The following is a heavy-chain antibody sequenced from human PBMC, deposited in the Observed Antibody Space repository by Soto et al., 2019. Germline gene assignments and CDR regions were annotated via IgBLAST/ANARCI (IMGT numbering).Heavy chain of an antibody. V-gene: IGHV3-21*01. CDR2: ISSPSDI. Sequence: GGSLRLSCVGSGFSFSTYSINWVRQAPGKGLEWVSSISSPSDIYNADSVTGRFTISSDNDKTSVSLQLNSLRAEDTAVYYCAREYTAPFLAYGLDVWGQGTMVTVSS. CDR1: GFSFSTYS. D-gene: IGHD2-2*02. CDR3: AREYTAPFLAYGLDV. J-gene: IGHJ6*02.